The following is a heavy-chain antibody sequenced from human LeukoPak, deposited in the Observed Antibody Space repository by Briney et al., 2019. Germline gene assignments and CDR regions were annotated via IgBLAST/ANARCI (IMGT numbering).Heavy chain of an antibody. CDR1: GGSISSYY. J-gene: IGHJ4*02. CDR2: IYYTGST. Sequence: SETLSLTCTVSGGSISSYYWSWIRQPPGKGLEWIGYIYYTGSTKYNPSLKSRVTISLDTSKNQFSLKLSSVTAADTAVYYCARGRNDFWSGYFSSPFDYWGQGTLVTVSS. D-gene: IGHD3-3*01. V-gene: IGHV4-59*12. CDR3: ARGRNDFWSGYFSSPFDY.